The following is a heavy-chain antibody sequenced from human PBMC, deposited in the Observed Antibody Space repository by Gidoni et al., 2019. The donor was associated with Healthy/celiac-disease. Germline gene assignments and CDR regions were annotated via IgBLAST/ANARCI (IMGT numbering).Heavy chain of an antibody. CDR3: ARGRGRPGYCSSTSCSTRSYYYYYMDV. D-gene: IGHD2-2*01. CDR1: GGSFSGYY. J-gene: IGHJ6*03. CDR2: INHSGST. Sequence: QVQLQQWGAGLLKPSETLSLTCAVYGGSFSGYYWSWIRQPPGKGLEWIGEINHSGSTNYNPSLKSRVTISVDTSKNQSSLKLSSVTAADTAVYYCARGRGRPGYCSSTSCSTRSYYYYYMDVWGKGTTVTVSS. V-gene: IGHV4-34*01.